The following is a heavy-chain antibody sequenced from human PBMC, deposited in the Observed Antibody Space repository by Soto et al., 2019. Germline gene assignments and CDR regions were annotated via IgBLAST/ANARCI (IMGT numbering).Heavy chain of an antibody. CDR3: ASPAWDWLQKGY. CDR1: GFTFSRYW. V-gene: IGHV3-74*03. D-gene: IGHD1-26*01. CDR2: INTDKSTL. Sequence: GGSLRLSCLASGFTFSRYWMHWVRQAPGKGLVWVSRINTDKSTLTYADSVEGRFTISRDNAKNSLYLQMNSLRAEDTAVYYCASPAWDWLQKGYWGKGTLVTVSS. J-gene: IGHJ4*02.